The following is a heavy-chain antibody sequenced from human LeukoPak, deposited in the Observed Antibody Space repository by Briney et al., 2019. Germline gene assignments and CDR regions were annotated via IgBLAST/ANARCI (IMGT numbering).Heavy chain of an antibody. Sequence: ASVKVSCKASGYTFTSYGISWVRQAPGQGLEWMGWISAYNGNTNYAQKLQGRVTMTRDTSTSTVYMELSSLRSEDTAVYYCARDLQFIVVVPAAMGSGFDYWGQGTLVTVSS. CDR3: ARDLQFIVVVPAAMGSGFDY. CDR2: ISAYNGNT. J-gene: IGHJ4*02. V-gene: IGHV1-18*01. CDR1: GYTFTSYG. D-gene: IGHD2-2*01.